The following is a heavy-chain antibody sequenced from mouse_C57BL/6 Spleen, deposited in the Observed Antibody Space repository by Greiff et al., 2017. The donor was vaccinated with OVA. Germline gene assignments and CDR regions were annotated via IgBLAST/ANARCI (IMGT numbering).Heavy chain of an antibody. J-gene: IGHJ4*01. D-gene: IGHD1-1*01. V-gene: IGHV14-3*01. CDR3: AWSPITTVVARAIDY. CDR1: GFNIKNTY. CDR2: IDPANGNT. Sequence: VQLQQSVAELVRPGASVKLSCTASGFNIKNTYMHWVKQRPEQGLEWIGRIDPANGNTKYAPKFQGKATITADTSSNTAYLQLSSLTSEDTAIYYCAWSPITTVVARAIDYWGQGTSVTVSS.